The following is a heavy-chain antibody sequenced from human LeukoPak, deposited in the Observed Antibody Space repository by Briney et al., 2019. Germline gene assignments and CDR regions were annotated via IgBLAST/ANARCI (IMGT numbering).Heavy chain of an antibody. J-gene: IGHJ4*02. CDR1: GFSFSTYG. D-gene: IGHD3-16*01. V-gene: IGHV3-33*01. CDR2: IWPDGSYK. CDR3: ARAVGPFDY. Sequence: GGSLRLSCATSGFSFSTYGIHWVRQAPGKGLEWVAAIWPDGSYKYYADSVKGRFTISRDNSKNTVYLQMNTLRDEDTAVYYCARAVGPFDYWGQGTLVTVSS.